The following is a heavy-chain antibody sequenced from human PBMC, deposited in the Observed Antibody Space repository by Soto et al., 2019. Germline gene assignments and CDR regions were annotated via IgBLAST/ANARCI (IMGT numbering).Heavy chain of an antibody. CDR2: INSDGSST. J-gene: IGHJ4*02. CDR1: GFTFSSYW. D-gene: IGHD3-9*01. Sequence: GGSPRLSCAASGFTFSSYWMHWVRQAPGKGLVWVSRINSDGSSTSYADSVKGRFTISRDNAKNTLYLQMNSLRAEDMAVYYCAREPVYYDILTRMGFDYWGQGTLVTVSS. CDR3: AREPVYYDILTRMGFDY. V-gene: IGHV3-74*01.